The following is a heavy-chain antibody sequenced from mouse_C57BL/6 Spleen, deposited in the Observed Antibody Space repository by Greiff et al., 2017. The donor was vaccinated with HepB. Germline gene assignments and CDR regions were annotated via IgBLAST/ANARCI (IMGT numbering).Heavy chain of an antibody. CDR2: INPSSGYT. CDR1: GYTFTSYW. Sequence: QVQLQQSGAELAKPGASVKLSCKASGYTFTSYWMHWVKQRPGQGLEWIGYINPSSGYTKYNQKFKDKATLTADKSSSTAYLQLSSLTHEDSAVYYCARDYYGSSYNFGYWGQGTTLTVSS. J-gene: IGHJ2*01. V-gene: IGHV1-7*01. D-gene: IGHD1-1*01. CDR3: ARDYYGSSYNFGY.